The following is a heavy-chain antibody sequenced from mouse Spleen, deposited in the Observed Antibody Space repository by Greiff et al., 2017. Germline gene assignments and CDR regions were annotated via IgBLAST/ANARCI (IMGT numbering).Heavy chain of an antibody. J-gene: IGHJ4*01. CDR1: GFTFSSYA. CDR2: ISSGGGNT. CDR3: ARGITTVVSDAMDY. V-gene: IGHV5-9*04. Sequence: EVKLVESGGGLVKLGGSLKLSCAASGFTFSSYAMSWVRQTPEKRLEWVATISSGGGNTYYPDSVKGRFTISRDNAKNTLYLQMSSLKSEDTAMYYCARGITTVVSDAMDYWGQGTSVTVSS. D-gene: IGHD1-1*01.